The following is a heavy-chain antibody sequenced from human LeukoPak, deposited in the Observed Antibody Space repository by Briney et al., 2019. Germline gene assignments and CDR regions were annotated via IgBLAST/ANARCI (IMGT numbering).Heavy chain of an antibody. V-gene: IGHV4-39*07. J-gene: IGHJ6*03. CDR3: ARGYYGSGSYISGDPEYYYYYYMDV. CDR2: IYYSGST. Sequence: KSSETLSLTCTVSGGSISSSSYYWGWIRQPPGKGLEWIVSIYYSGSTYYNPSLRSRFTMSVDTAKNQFSLMLSSVTAADTAVYYCARGYYGSGSYISGDPEYYYYYYMDVWGKGTTVTISS. D-gene: IGHD3-10*01. CDR1: GGSISSSSYY.